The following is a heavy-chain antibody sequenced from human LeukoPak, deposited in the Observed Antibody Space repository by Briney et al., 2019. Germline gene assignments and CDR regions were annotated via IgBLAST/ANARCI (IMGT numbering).Heavy chain of an antibody. J-gene: IGHJ3*02. Sequence: SVKVSCKASGGTFSSYAISWVRQASGQGLEWMGGIIPIFGTANYAQKFQGRVTITTDESTSTAYMELSSLRSEDTAVYYCARVSYSGYERVDAFDIWGQGTMVTASS. CDR2: IIPIFGTA. V-gene: IGHV1-69*05. CDR1: GGTFSSYA. D-gene: IGHD5-12*01. CDR3: ARVSYSGYERVDAFDI.